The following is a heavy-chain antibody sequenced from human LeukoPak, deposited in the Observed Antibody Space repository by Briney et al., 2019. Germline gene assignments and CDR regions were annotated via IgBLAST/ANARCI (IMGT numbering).Heavy chain of an antibody. D-gene: IGHD3-10*01. CDR1: GFTFDDYA. CDR3: AKESWFGELGGGDMDV. J-gene: IGHJ6*03. Sequence: PGGSLRLSCAASGFTFDDYAMHWVRQAPGKGLEWVSCISCNSDSIDYADSVKGRFTISRDNAKNSLYLQMNSLRAEDTALYYCAKESWFGELGGGDMDVWGKGTTVTISS. CDR2: ISCNSDSI. V-gene: IGHV3-9*01.